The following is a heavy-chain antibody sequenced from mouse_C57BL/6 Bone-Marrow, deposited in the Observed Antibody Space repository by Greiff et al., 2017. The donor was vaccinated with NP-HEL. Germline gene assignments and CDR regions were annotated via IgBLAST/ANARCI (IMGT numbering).Heavy chain of an antibody. CDR3: ARQKYDGGGGYFDY. CDR2: ISNGGGST. D-gene: IGHD2-12*01. Sequence: EVMLVESGGGLVQPGGSLKLSCAASGFTFSDYYMYWVRQTPEKRLEWVAYISNGGGSTYYPDTVKGRFTISRDNAKNTLYLQMSRLKCEDTAMYYCARQKYDGGGGYFDYWGQGTTLTVSS. CDR1: GFTFSDYY. V-gene: IGHV5-12*01. J-gene: IGHJ2*01.